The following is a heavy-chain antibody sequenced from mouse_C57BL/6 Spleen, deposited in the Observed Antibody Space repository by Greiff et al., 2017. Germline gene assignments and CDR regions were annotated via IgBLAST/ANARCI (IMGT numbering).Heavy chain of an antibody. CDR3: ARDSYYGNYRFAY. CDR2: ISDGGSYT. Sequence: EVQLQESGGGLVKPGGSLKLSCAASGFTFSSYAMSWVRQTPEKRLEWVATISDGGSYTYYPDNVKGRFTISRDNAKNNLYLQMSHLKSEDTAMYYCARDSYYGNYRFAYWGQGTLVTVSA. V-gene: IGHV5-4*01. CDR1: GFTFSSYA. D-gene: IGHD2-1*01. J-gene: IGHJ3*01.